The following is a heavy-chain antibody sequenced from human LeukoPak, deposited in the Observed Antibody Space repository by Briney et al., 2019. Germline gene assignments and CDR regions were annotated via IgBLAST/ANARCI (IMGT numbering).Heavy chain of an antibody. CDR3: ARDGTNGDPYWYFDL. CDR1: GGSIRSYY. V-gene: IGHV4-4*07. J-gene: IGHJ2*01. Sequence: SETLSLTCTVSGGSIRSYYGSWLPQPAGKGREWIGRIYSSEKTNYNPSLWSRVSMSVDTSNNHYSLLLTPVTAAKTAVYYCARDGTNGDPYWYFDLWGRGTLVTVSS. CDR2: IYSSEKT. D-gene: IGHD4-17*01.